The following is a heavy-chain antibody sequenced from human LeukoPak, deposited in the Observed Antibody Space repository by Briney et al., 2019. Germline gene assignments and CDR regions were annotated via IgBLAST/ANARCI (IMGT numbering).Heavy chain of an antibody. CDR1: GYSISAISN. CDR3: ARQAPPVPPGTFYYYYYYMDV. CDR2: FYHGGST. J-gene: IGHJ6*03. Sequence: LETLSLTCTVSGYSISAISNWGWIRQSPGKGLEWIGSFYHGGSTYYNPSLRSRVTISVDTSKNQFSLKLSSVTAADTAVYYCARQAPPVPPGTFYYYYYYMDVWGKGTTVTVSS. D-gene: IGHD1-1*01. V-gene: IGHV4-38-2*02.